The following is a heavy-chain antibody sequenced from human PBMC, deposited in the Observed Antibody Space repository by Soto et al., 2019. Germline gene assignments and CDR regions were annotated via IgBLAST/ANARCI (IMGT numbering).Heavy chain of an antibody. Sequence: QVQLVQSGAEVKKPGASVKVSCKASGYTFTSYDINWVRQATGQGLEWMGWMHPNSGNTGYAQKFQGRVTMTRNNSISTAYMELSSLRSEDTAVYYCARGAPGHIGVMVYYYYYMDVWGKGTTVTVSS. CDR3: ARGAPGHIGVMVYYYYYMDV. CDR2: MHPNSGNT. D-gene: IGHD3-10*01. V-gene: IGHV1-8*01. J-gene: IGHJ6*03. CDR1: GYTFTSYD.